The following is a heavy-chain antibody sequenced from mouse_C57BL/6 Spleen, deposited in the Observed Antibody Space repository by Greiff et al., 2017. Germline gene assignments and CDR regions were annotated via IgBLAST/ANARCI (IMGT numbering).Heavy chain of an antibody. CDR2: ISSGGSYT. Sequence: EVKVVESGGDLVKPGGSLKLSCAASGFTFSSYGMSWVRQTPDKRLEWVATISSGGSYTYYPDSVKGRFTISRDNAKNTLYLQMSSLKSEDTAMYYCARHNDYPDYWGQGTTLTVSS. D-gene: IGHD2-4*01. CDR3: ARHNDYPDY. CDR1: GFTFSSYG. V-gene: IGHV5-6*01. J-gene: IGHJ2*01.